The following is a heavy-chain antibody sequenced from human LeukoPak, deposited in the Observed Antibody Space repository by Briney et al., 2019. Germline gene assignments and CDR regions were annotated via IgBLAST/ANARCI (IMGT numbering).Heavy chain of an antibody. CDR1: GFTFSTYN. CDR3: ARGHFDILTASYKWTPDY. D-gene: IGHD3-9*01. V-gene: IGHV3-21*06. Sequence: PGGSLRLSCAASGFTFSTYNMNWVRQAPGKGLEWVSSITSGGTYTYYADSVKGRFTTSRDNAKNSLSLQLSSLRAEDTAVYYCARGHFDILTASYKWTPDYWGQGILVTVSS. J-gene: IGHJ4*02. CDR2: ITSGGTYT.